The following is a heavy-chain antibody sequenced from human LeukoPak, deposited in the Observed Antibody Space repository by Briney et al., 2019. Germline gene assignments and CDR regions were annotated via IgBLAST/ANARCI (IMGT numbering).Heavy chain of an antibody. D-gene: IGHD2-21*02. Sequence: GGSLRLSCAASGFTVSSNYMSWVRQAPGKGLEWVSVIYSGGSTYYADSVKGRFTFSRDNSKSTLYLQMNSLTAEDTAVYFCARGGGAFCGSDCHRNFDYWGQGTLVTVSS. V-gene: IGHV3-53*01. CDR2: IYSGGST. CDR3: ARGGGAFCGSDCHRNFDY. J-gene: IGHJ4*02. CDR1: GFTVSSNY.